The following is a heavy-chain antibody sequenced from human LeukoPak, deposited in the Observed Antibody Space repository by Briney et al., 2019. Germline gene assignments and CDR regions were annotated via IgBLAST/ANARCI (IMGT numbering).Heavy chain of an antibody. Sequence: PGGSLRLSCAASGFSFSSYWMSWVRQAPGKGLEWVANIKQDGSEKYYVDSVKGRFTISRDNAKNSLYLQMNSLRAEDTAVYYCAREKGDGYKLEAYFDYWGQGTLVTVSS. CDR3: AREKGDGYKLEAYFDY. V-gene: IGHV3-7*01. D-gene: IGHD5-24*01. CDR1: GFSFSSYW. J-gene: IGHJ4*02. CDR2: IKQDGSEK.